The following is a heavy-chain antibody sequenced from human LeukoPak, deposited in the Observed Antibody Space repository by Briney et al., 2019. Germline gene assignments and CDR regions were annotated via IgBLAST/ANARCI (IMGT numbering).Heavy chain of an antibody. D-gene: IGHD2-21*02. Sequence: EPGGSLRLSCAASGFTFNNYWMSWVRQAPGKGLEWVGRIKSKTDGGTTDYAAPVKGRFTISRDDSKNTLYLQMNSLRTEDTAVYYCTPEAYCGGDCYYSSWFDPWGQGTLVTVSS. CDR1: GFTFNNYW. CDR2: IKSKTDGGTT. V-gene: IGHV3-15*01. CDR3: TPEAYCGGDCYYSSWFDP. J-gene: IGHJ5*02.